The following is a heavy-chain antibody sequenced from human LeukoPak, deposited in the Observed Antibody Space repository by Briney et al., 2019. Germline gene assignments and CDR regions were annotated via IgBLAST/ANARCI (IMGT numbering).Heavy chain of an antibody. CDR3: ARDRGRGAALDY. CDR2: IHYSGST. V-gene: IGHV4-61*01. CDR1: GGSVSSGNYY. J-gene: IGHJ4*02. Sequence: SETLSLACTVSGGSVSSGNYYWSWIRQPPGKGLEWIGYIHYSGSTNYNPSLKSRVTMSVDTSKNQFSLKLSSVTAADTAVYYCARDRGRGAALDYWGQGTLVTVPS. D-gene: IGHD2-15*01.